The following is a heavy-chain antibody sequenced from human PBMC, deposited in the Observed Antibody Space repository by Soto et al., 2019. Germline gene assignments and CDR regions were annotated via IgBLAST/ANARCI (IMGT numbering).Heavy chain of an antibody. Sequence: PSETLSLTCTVSGGSISSGGYYWSWIRQHPGKGLEWIGYIYYSGSTNYNPSLKSRVTISVDTSKNQFSLKLSSVTAADTAVYNCARLYCSSTSCYRDLMVDAKGTFDIWGQGTMVTVSS. D-gene: IGHD2-2*01. V-gene: IGHV4-61*08. CDR3: ARLYCSSTSCYRDLMVDAKGTFDI. CDR2: IYYSGST. CDR1: GGSISSGGYY. J-gene: IGHJ3*02.